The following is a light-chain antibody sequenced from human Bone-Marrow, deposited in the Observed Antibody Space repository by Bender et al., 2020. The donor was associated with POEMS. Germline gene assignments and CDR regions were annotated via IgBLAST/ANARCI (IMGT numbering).Light chain of an antibody. CDR3: AAWDDSLRGPV. CDR2: MNS. Sequence: QSVLTQPPSASAPPGQRVTISCSGTTSNVGNNHVCWYHQVPGTAPNLLIFMNSQRPSGVPDRFSGSKSGTSASLAISGIRSEDEGHYYCAAWDDSLRGPVFGGGTRLTVL. J-gene: IGLJ2*01. CDR1: TSNVGNNH. V-gene: IGLV1-47*01.